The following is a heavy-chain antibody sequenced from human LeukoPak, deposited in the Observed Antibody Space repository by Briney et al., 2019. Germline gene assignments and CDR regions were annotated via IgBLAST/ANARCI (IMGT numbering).Heavy chain of an antibody. CDR3: AITARITIFGVVTAPLDY. J-gene: IGHJ4*02. D-gene: IGHD3-3*01. CDR1: GYTFTGYY. Sequence: ASVKVSCKASGYTFTGYYMHWVRQAPGQGLEWTGWINPNSGGTNYAQKFQGRVTMTRDTSISTAYMELSRLRSDDTAVYYCAITARITIFGVVTAPLDYWGQGTLVTVSS. CDR2: INPNSGGT. V-gene: IGHV1-2*02.